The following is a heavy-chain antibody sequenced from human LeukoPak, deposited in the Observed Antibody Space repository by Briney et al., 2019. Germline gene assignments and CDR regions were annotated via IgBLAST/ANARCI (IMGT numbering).Heavy chain of an antibody. CDR3: ASGSHNWFDS. Sequence: SSETLSLTCTVSGGSTSSYYWNWIRQPPGKGLEWIAYINHRGATNYNPSLKSRVTISADTSKNQFSLKLSSVTAADTALYYCASGSHNWFDSWGQGTQVTVSS. J-gene: IGHJ5*01. CDR1: GGSTSSYY. CDR2: INHRGAT. V-gene: IGHV4-59*01.